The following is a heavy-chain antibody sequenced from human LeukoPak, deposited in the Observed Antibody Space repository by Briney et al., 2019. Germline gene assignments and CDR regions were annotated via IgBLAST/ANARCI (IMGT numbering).Heavy chain of an antibody. CDR3: ASGPYPAAGTDHQFDY. CDR2: IYYRGST. J-gene: IGHJ4*02. D-gene: IGHD6-13*01. Sequence: SETLSLTCTVSGASISSYYWSWIRQPPGKGLEWVGYIYYRGSTNYNPSLKSRVTISVDTSKNQFSLKLSSVTAADTAVYYCASGPYPAAGTDHQFDYWGQGTLVTVSS. CDR1: GASISSYY. V-gene: IGHV4-59*01.